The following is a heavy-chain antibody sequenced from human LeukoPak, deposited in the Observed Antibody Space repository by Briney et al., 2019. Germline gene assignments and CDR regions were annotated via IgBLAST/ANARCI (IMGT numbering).Heavy chain of an antibody. V-gene: IGHV4-34*01. J-gene: IGHJ4*02. CDR3: AREAYRYDPFDY. CDR2: INHSGST. Sequence: KTSETLSLTCAVYGVSFSGYYWSWIRQPPGKGLEWIGEINHSGSTNYNPSLKSRVTISVDTSMNQFSLKLSSVTAADTAVYYCAREAYRYDPFDYWGQGTLVTVSS. CDR1: GVSFSGYY. D-gene: IGHD3-16*01.